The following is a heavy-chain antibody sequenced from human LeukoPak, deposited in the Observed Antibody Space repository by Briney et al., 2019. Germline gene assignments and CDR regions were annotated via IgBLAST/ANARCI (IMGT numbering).Heavy chain of an antibody. V-gene: IGHV1-2*02. CDR1: GYTFTGYY. D-gene: IGHD6-19*01. J-gene: IGHJ3*02. CDR2: INPNSGGT. Sequence: ASVKVSCKASGYTFTGYYMHWVRQAPGQGLEWMGWINPNSGGTNYAQKFQGRVTMTRDTSISTAYMEPSRLRSDDTAVYYCARDPRGYSSGWYSGAFDIWGQGTMVTVSS. CDR3: ARDPRGYSSGWYSGAFDI.